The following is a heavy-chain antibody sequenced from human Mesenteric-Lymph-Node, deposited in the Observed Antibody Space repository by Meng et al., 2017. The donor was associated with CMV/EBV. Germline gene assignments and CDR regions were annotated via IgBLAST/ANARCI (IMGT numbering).Heavy chain of an antibody. CDR3: AHSSGIAAAGPFYFDY. V-gene: IGHV2-5*02. D-gene: IGHD6-13*01. Sequence: QITLKESRPTLVKPTQTLTLTCTFSGFALSTSGVGVGWIRQPPGKALEWLALIYWDDDKRYSPSLKSRLTITKDTSKNQVVLTMTNMDPVDTATYYCAHSSGIAAAGPFYFDYWGQGTLVTVSS. J-gene: IGHJ4*02. CDR2: IYWDDDK. CDR1: GFALSTSGVG.